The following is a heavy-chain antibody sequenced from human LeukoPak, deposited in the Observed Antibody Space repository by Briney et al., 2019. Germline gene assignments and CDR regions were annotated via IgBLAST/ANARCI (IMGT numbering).Heavy chain of an antibody. CDR2: IIPILGIA. V-gene: IGHV1-69*04. CDR3: ARLYCSSTSCYWEEDAFDI. D-gene: IGHD2-2*01. J-gene: IGHJ3*02. Sequence: GASVKVSCKASGGTFSSYAISWVRQAPGQGLEWMGRIIPILGIANYAQKFQGRVTITADKSTSTAYMELSSLRSEDTAVYYCARLYCSSTSCYWEEDAFDIWGQGTMVAVSP. CDR1: GGTFSSYA.